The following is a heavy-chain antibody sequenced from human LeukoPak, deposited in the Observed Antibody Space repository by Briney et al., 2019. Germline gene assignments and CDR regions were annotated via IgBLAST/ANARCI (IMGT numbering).Heavy chain of an antibody. CDR1: GYTFTGNY. Sequence: ASVKVSCKASGYTFTGNYIHWVRQAPGQGLEWMGMIYPRDGSTSYAQKFQGRVTVTRDTSTSTVHMELSGLRSEDTAVYYCSRDQEGFDYWGQGTLVTVSS. CDR3: SRDQEGFDY. V-gene: IGHV1-46*01. CDR2: IYPRDGST. J-gene: IGHJ4*02.